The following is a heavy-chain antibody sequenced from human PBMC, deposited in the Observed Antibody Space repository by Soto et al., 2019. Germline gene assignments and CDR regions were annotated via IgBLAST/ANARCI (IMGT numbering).Heavy chain of an antibody. D-gene: IGHD3-22*01. CDR3: ATNSSYYYDSSGYYSPRIDY. J-gene: IGHJ4*02. Sequence: GGSLRLSCAASGFTVSSNYMSWVRQAPGKGLEWVSVIYSGGSTYYADSVKGRFTISRDNSKNTLYLQMNSLRAEDTAVYYCATNSSYYYDSSGYYSPRIDYWGQGTLVTVSS. CDR2: IYSGGST. CDR1: GFTVSSNY. V-gene: IGHV3-53*01.